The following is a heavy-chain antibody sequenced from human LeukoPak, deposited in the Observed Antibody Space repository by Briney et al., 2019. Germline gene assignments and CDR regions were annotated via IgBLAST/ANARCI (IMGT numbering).Heavy chain of an antibody. CDR2: IYHTGIT. CDR1: GVSIGSGGYY. Sequence: SQTLSLSCTVSGVSIGSGGYYWTWMRQRPGERLEWIGYIYHTGITYYNPSLKSRATISVNTSKNQISLKLTSVSAADTALYYCARDGPLTGGFDYWGRGTLVTVSS. V-gene: IGHV4-31*03. D-gene: IGHD1-20*01. CDR3: ARDGPLTGGFDY. J-gene: IGHJ4*02.